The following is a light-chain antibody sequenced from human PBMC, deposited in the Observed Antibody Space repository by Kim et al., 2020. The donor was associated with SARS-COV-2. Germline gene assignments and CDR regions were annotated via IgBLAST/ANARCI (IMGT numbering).Light chain of an antibody. V-gene: IGLV2-11*03. CDR3: CTYAGDYTWV. CDR2: DVI. Sequence: GHSSTISCTGASINFGSYNYVSWYRQHPGKAPKLLIYDVISRPSGVPDRFSGSKSGNTASLTISGLQAEDEADYYCCTYAGDYTWVFGGGTQLTVL. J-gene: IGLJ3*02. CDR1: SINFGSYNY.